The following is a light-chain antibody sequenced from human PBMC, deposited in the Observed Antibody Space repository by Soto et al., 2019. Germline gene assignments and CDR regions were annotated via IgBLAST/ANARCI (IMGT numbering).Light chain of an antibody. CDR1: SSDIGVYHY. V-gene: IGLV2-8*01. CDR2: EVT. J-gene: IGLJ1*01. Sequence: QSVLTQPPSASGSPAQSVTVSCTGTSSDIGVYHYVSWYQQHPGKAPKLLIYEVTKRPSGVPDRFSGSKSGNTASLTVSGLQADDEADYYCSSYAGSNNYVFGTGTKVTVL. CDR3: SSYAGSNNYV.